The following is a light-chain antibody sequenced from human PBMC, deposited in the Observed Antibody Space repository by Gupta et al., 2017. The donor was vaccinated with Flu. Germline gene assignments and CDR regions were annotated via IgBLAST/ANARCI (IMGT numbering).Light chain of an antibody. CDR1: TTDVGGYNY. J-gene: IGLJ1*01. CDR2: EVT. V-gene: IGLV2-8*01. CDR3: SSYGVTNNIV. Sequence: QSALTQPPSASGSPGQSVTISCTGTTTDVGGYNYVSWYQQHPGKAPRLLIYEVTKRPSGVPDRFSGSKSGNTASLTVSGLQAEDEADYYCSSYGVTNNIVFGSGTKVTVL.